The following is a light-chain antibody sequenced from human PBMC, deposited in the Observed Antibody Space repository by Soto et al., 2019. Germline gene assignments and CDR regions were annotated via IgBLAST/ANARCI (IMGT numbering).Light chain of an antibody. J-gene: IGKJ2*01. CDR2: GTS. CDR1: QTISSY. V-gene: IGKV1-39*01. CDR3: LQNYIAPFA. Sequence: DVQMTESPVFLSASVGDRVTITCRASQTISSYLVWYQQKPGRPPKLLLDGTSTLQSGVPSRFSGSGSGTDFTLTITSLHPEDFATYYCLQNYIAPFAFGQGTKLEIK.